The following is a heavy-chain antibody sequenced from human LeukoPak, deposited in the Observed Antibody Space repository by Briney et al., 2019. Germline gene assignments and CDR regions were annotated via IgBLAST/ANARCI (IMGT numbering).Heavy chain of an antibody. CDR2: ISSSSSYI. CDR3: ARDRGYSYGPYYYYGMDV. J-gene: IGHJ6*02. CDR1: GFTFSSYS. D-gene: IGHD5-18*01. Sequence: GGSLRLSCAASGFTFSSYSMNWVRQASGKGLEWVSSISSSSSYIYYADSVKGRFTISRDNAKNSLYLQMNSLRAEDTAVYYCARDRGYSYGPYYYYGMDVWGQGTTVTVSS. V-gene: IGHV3-21*01.